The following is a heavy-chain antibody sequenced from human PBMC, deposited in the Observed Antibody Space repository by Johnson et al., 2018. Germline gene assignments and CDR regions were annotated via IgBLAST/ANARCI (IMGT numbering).Heavy chain of an antibody. V-gene: IGHV3-30*18. D-gene: IGHD3-10*01. CDR3: AKASNYGSGSYYYYYGMDV. CDR2: ISYDGSNK. CDR1: GFTFTCYG. Sequence: VLLLEAGGGVVQPGRSLGLFCAASGFTFTCYGMHWVRQAAGKGLEGVAVISYDGSNKYYADSVKGRFTISRDNSKNTLYLQMNSLRAEDTAVYYCAKASNYGSGSYYYYYGMDVWGQGTTVTVSS. J-gene: IGHJ6*02.